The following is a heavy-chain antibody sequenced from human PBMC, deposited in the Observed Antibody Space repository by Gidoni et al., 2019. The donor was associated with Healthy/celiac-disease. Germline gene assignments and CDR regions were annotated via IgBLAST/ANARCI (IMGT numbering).Heavy chain of an antibody. CDR2: IDPSDSYT. Sequence: EVQLEQSGAEVKTPGESLKISCKGSGSSFSNYWITWVRQMPGKGLEWMGNIDPSDSYTNYSPSFQGHVTISAAKSIGTAYLQWSSLKASDTAMYYCARQVVPTTINWFDPWGQGTLVTVSS. J-gene: IGHJ5*02. CDR3: ARQVVPTTINWFDP. V-gene: IGHV5-10-1*03. CDR1: GSSFSNYW. D-gene: IGHD2-2*02.